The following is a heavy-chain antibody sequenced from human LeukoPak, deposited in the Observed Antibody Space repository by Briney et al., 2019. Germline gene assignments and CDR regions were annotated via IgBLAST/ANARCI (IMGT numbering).Heavy chain of an antibody. CDR1: GGSFSGYY. D-gene: IGHD2-21*01. CDR2: INHSGST. V-gene: IGHV4-34*01. CDR3: ARSKGGAYTGNFDL. J-gene: IGHJ2*01. Sequence: KPSETLSLTCAVYGGSFSGYYWSWIRQPPGKGLEWIGEINHSGSTNYNPSLKSRVTISVDTSKNQFSLKLSSVTAADTAVYYCARSKGGAYTGNFDLWGRGTLVTVSS.